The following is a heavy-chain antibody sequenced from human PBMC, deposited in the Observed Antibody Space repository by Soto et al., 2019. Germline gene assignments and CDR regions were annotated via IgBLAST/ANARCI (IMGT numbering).Heavy chain of an antibody. Sequence: GVLRLSCAASGFTFSNAWMSWVRQAPGKGLEWVGRIKSKTDGGTTDYAAPVKGRFTISRDDSKNTLYLQMNSLKTEDPAGYYCTTPLSIMITFGGAIAPEIDYWGQGPLGTAPQ. J-gene: IGHJ4*02. D-gene: IGHD3-16*02. CDR1: GFTFSNAW. CDR3: TTPLSIMITFGGAIAPEIDY. CDR2: IKSKTDGGTT. V-gene: IGHV3-15*01.